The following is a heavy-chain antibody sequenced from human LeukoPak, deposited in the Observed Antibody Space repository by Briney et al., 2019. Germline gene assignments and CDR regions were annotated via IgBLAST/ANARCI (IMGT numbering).Heavy chain of an antibody. V-gene: IGHV5-51*01. D-gene: IGHD4-17*01. CDR1: GYIFTIYW. J-gene: IGHJ3*02. CDR3: ARRGVTTYAFDI. CDR2: IYPGDSDT. Sequence: GESLKISCKCSGYIFTIYWIGWVRQLPGKGLEGMGIIYPGDSDTRYSPSFQGQVTISADKSISTAYLQWSSLKASDTAMYYCARRGVTTYAFDIWGQGTMVTVSS.